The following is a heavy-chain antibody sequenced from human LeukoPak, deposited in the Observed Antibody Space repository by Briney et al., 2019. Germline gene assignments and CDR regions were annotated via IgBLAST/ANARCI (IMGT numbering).Heavy chain of an antibody. Sequence: SVKVSCKASGGTFSSYAISWVRQALGQGLEWMGRIIPILGIANYAQKFQGRVTITADKSTSTAYMELSSLRSEDTAVYYCATVSIVGATFDYWGQGTLVTVSS. J-gene: IGHJ4*02. CDR3: ATVSIVGATFDY. D-gene: IGHD1-26*01. CDR1: GGTFSSYA. CDR2: IIPILGIA. V-gene: IGHV1-69*04.